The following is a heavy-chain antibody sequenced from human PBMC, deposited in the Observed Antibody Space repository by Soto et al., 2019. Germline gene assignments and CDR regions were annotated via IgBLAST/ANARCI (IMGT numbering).Heavy chain of an antibody. CDR1: GFNFSSYN. V-gene: IGHV3-30*18. D-gene: IGHD4-4*01. CDR2: ILHDGCNE. Sequence: QVQLEESGGGVVQPGRSLRLSCAASGFNFSSYNMHWVRQAPGKGLEWVALILHDGCNEYYADSVKGRFTISRDNSKHTLYLQMKSLRAEDTAVYYCAKSRDGYSFYFYYGMDVWGQGTTVTVSS. CDR3: AKSRDGYSFYFYYGMDV. J-gene: IGHJ6*02.